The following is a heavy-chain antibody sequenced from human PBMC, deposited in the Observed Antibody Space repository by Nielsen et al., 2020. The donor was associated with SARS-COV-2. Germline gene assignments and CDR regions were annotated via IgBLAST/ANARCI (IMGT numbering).Heavy chain of an antibody. D-gene: IGHD6-19*01. CDR3: ATAGRQWLVRGSNSGTYYYYMDV. Sequence: GESLKISCAASGFTFSSYGMHWVRQAPGKGLEWVAVIWYDGSNKYYADSVKGRFTISRDNSKNTLYLQMNSLRAEDTAVYYCATAGRQWLVRGSNSGTYYYYMDVWGKGTTVTVSS. V-gene: IGHV3-30*02. CDR1: GFTFSSYG. CDR2: IWYDGSNK. J-gene: IGHJ6*03.